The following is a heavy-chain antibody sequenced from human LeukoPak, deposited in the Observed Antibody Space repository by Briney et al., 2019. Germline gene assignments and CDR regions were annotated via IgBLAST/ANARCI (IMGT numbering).Heavy chain of an antibody. CDR2: ISYDGSNK. J-gene: IGHJ6*02. Sequence: GGSLRLSCAASGFTFSSYAMHWVRQAPGKGLEWVAVISYDGSNKYYADSVKGRFTISRDNSNKMQYLEMDSLRADDTAVYYCARGGDFWSGYKTHEYGLDVWGQGTTVTVSS. CDR1: GFTFSSYA. V-gene: IGHV3-30-3*01. D-gene: IGHD3-3*01. CDR3: ARGGDFWSGYKTHEYGLDV.